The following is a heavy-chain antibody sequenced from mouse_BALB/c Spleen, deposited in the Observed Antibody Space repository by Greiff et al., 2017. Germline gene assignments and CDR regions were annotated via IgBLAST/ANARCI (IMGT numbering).Heavy chain of an antibody. CDR3: ARAGGMTPFAY. D-gene: IGHD2-14*01. V-gene: IGHV5-6-5*01. CDR1: GFTFSSYA. Sequence: EVKLVESGGGLVKPGGSLKLSCAASGFTFSSYAMSWVRQTPEKRLEWVASISSGGSTYYPDSVKGRFTISRDNARNILYLQMSSLRSEDTAMYYCARAGGMTPFAYWGQGTLVTVSA. J-gene: IGHJ3*01. CDR2: ISSGGST.